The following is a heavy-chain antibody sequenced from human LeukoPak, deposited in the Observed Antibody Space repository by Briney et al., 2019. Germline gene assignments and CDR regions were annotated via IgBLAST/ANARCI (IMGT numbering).Heavy chain of an antibody. V-gene: IGHV3-23*01. D-gene: IGHD3-9*01. CDR3: AKDQYTLTGNFDY. CDR1: EFTFSRYA. J-gene: IGHJ4*02. CDR2: ISGSGGST. Sequence: RGSLRLSCAASEFTFSRYAMSWVRQAPGKGLEWVSAISGSGGSTYYADSVKGRFTISRDNSKNTLYLQMNSLRAEDTAVYYCAKDQYTLTGNFDYWGQGTLVTVSS.